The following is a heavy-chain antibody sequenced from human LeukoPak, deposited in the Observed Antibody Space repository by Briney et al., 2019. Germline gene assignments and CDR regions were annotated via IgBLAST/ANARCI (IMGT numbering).Heavy chain of an antibody. CDR1: GFTFSSYG. J-gene: IGHJ3*02. Sequence: GGSLRLSCAASGFTFSSYGMHWVRQAPGKGLEWVAVISYDGSNKYYADSVKGRFTISRDNSKNTLYLQMNSLRAEDTAVYYCAKLQYCGGDCYSAGEAFDIWGQGTMVTVSS. CDR3: AKLQYCGGDCYSAGEAFDI. D-gene: IGHD2-21*02. V-gene: IGHV3-30*18. CDR2: ISYDGSNK.